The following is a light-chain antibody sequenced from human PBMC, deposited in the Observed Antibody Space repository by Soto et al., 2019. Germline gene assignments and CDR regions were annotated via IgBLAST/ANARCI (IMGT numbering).Light chain of an antibody. CDR3: QQYNNWPPIT. V-gene: IGKV3-20*01. Sequence: EIVLTQSPGTLSLSPGERATLSCRASQSVSNNYLAWYQQKPGQAPRLLIYGASNRATGIPDRFSGSGSGTDFTLTICSLQSEDFAVYYCQQYNNWPPITFGQGTRLEIK. J-gene: IGKJ5*01. CDR1: QSVSNNY. CDR2: GAS.